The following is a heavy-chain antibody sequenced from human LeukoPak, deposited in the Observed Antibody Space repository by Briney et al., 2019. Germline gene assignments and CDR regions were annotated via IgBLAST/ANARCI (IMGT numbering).Heavy chain of an antibody. CDR2: INPNSGGT. J-gene: IGHJ6*04. Sequence: GASVKVSCKASGYTFTGYYMHWVRQAPGQGLEWMGWINPNSGGTNYAQKFQSRVTMTRDTSISTAYMELSRLRSDDTAVYYCARNAYREQWLVPQSLVDVWGKGTTVTVSS. V-gene: IGHV1-2*02. D-gene: IGHD6-19*01. CDR3: ARNAYREQWLVPQSLVDV. CDR1: GYTFTGYY.